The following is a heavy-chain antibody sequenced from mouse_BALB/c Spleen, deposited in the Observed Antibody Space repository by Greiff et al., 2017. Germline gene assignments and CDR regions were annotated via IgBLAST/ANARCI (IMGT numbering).Heavy chain of an antibody. J-gene: IGHJ4*01. CDR1: GYTFTSYY. CDR2: INPSNGGT. D-gene: IGHD1-1*01. CDR3: TRRDYYDYAMDY. V-gene: IGHV1S81*02. Sequence: VKLQESGAELVKPGASVKLSCKASGYTFTSYYMYWVKQRPGQGLEWIGEINPSNGGTNFNEKFKSKATLTVDKSSSTAYMQLSSLTSEDSAVYYCTRRDYYDYAMDYWGQGTSVTVSS.